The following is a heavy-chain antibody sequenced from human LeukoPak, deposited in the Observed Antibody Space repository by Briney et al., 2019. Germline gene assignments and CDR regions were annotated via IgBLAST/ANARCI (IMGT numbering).Heavy chain of an antibody. CDR1: GFTFTSHA. CDR3: ARDPRACSGGSCYAFDY. V-gene: IGHV3-30*04. J-gene: IGHJ4*02. CDR2: ISYDGSNK. Sequence: PRGSLRLSCAASGFTFTSHAMHWVRQAPGKGLEWVALISYDGSNKFYADSVKGRFTISRDNSKNTLYLQMNSLRAEDTAVYYCARDPRACSGGSCYAFDYWGQGTLVTVSS. D-gene: IGHD2-15*01.